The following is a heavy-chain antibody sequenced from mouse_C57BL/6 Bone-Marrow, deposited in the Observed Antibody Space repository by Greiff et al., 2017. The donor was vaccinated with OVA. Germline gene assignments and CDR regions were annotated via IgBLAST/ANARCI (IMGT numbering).Heavy chain of an antibody. CDR3: AGDGYYVAWFAY. J-gene: IGHJ3*01. V-gene: IGHV1-59*01. Sequence: QVQLQQPGAELVRPGTSVKLSCKASGYTFTSYWMHWVKQRPGQGLEWIGVIDPSDSYTNYNQKFKGKATLTVDTSSSTAYMQLSSLTSEDSAVYYCAGDGYYVAWFAYWGQGTLVTVSA. D-gene: IGHD2-3*01. CDR1: GYTFTSYW. CDR2: IDPSDSYT.